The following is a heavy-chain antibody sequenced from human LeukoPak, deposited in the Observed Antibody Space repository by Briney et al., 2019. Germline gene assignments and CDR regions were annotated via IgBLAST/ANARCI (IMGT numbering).Heavy chain of an antibody. Sequence: GGSLRLSCAASGFTFSSYRMNWVRQAPGKGLEWVSGINWNGGSTGYADSVKGRFTISRDNAKNSLYLQMNSLRAEDTALYYCARGRGPVWWLRAYYYYYYMDVWGKGTTVTVSS. CDR3: ARGRGPVWWLRAYYYYYYMDV. D-gene: IGHD5-12*01. CDR2: INWNGGST. CDR1: GFTFSSYR. V-gene: IGHV3-20*04. J-gene: IGHJ6*03.